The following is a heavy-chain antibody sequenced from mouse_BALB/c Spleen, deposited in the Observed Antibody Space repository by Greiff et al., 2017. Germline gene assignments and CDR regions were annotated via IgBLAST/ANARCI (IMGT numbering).Heavy chain of an antibody. V-gene: IGHV3-2*02. J-gene: IGHJ2*01. CDR3: ARGRDYYGYFDY. Sequence: EVQLQQSGPGLVKPSQSLSLTCTVTGYSITSDYAWNWIRQFPGNKLEWMGYISYSGSTSYNPSLKSRISITRDTSKNQFFLQLNSVTTEDTATYYCARGRDYYGYFDYWGQGTTLTVSS. CDR1: GYSITSDYA. D-gene: IGHD1-1*01. CDR2: ISYSGST.